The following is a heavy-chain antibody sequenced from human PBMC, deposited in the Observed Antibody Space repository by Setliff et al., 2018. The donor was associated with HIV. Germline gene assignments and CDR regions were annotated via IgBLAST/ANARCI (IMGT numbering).Heavy chain of an antibody. CDR3: ARDNSYYYGSGGHHFYGVDV. J-gene: IGHJ6*02. CDR1: GGFIKNSNYY. CDR2: IHYSGST. Sequence: SETLSLTCTVYGGFIKNSNYYWGWIRQPPGKGLEWIGNIHYSGSTYYNPSLKSRVTISVDTSKNQFSLKLSSVTAADRAVYYCARDNSYYYGSGGHHFYGVDVWGQGATVTVSS. V-gene: IGHV4-39*02. D-gene: IGHD3-10*01.